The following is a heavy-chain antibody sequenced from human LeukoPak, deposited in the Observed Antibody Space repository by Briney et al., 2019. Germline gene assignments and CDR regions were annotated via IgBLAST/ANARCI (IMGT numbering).Heavy chain of an antibody. CDR3: SKEKYTDF. D-gene: IGHD5-18*01. J-gene: IGHJ1*01. Sequence: GGSLRLSCAASGFTFSSYAMSWVRQAPGKGLEWVAAISCRGGSTYYADSVKGRFTISRDNSKNTLYLQMTSLRATDTAVYSCSKEKYTDFWGRGTLVPVSA. CDR2: ISCRGGST. V-gene: IGHV3-23*01. CDR1: GFTFSSYA.